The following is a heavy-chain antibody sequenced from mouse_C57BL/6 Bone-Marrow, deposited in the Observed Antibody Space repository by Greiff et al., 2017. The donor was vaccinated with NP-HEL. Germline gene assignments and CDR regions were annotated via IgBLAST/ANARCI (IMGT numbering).Heavy chain of an antibody. Sequence: EVKLVESGGGLVKPGGSLKLSCAASGFTFSSYAMSWVRQTPEKRLEWVATISDGGSYTYYPDNVKGRFTISRDNAKNNLYLQMSHLKSEDTAMYYCARDPLGGYFDVWGTGTTVTVSS. D-gene: IGHD4-1*01. J-gene: IGHJ1*03. V-gene: IGHV5-4*01. CDR2: ISDGGSYT. CDR1: GFTFSSYA. CDR3: ARDPLGGYFDV.